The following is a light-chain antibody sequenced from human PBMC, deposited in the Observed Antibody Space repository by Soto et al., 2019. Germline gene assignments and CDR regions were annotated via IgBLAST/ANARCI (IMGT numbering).Light chain of an antibody. CDR3: QHYGSSPL. CDR1: QSVSSSY. Sequence: EIVLTQSPGTLSLSPGERATLSCRASQSVSSSYLAWYQQKPGQAPRLLIYGASSRATGIPDRFSGSGSGTDFSLTISRLEPEDFAVYYCQHYGSSPLFGAGTKVDIK. J-gene: IGKJ4*01. V-gene: IGKV3-20*01. CDR2: GAS.